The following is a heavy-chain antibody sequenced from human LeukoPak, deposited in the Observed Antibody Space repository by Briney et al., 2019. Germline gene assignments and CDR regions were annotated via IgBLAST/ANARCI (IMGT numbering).Heavy chain of an antibody. CDR3: AREYSGSYDHWYYYYYYMDV. V-gene: IGHV3-21*01. Sequence: GGSLRLSCAASGFTFSSYSMNWVRQAPGKGLEWVSSISSSSSYIYYADSVKGRFTISRDNAKNSLYLQMNSLRAEDTAVYYCAREYSGSYDHWYYYYYYMDVWGKGTTVTVSS. CDR2: ISSSSSYI. D-gene: IGHD1-26*01. J-gene: IGHJ6*03. CDR1: GFTFSSYS.